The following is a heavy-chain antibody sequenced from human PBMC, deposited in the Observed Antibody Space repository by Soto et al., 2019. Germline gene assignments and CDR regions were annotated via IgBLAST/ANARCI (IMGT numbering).Heavy chain of an antibody. J-gene: IGHJ6*02. CDR2: IRSKAYGGTT. D-gene: IGHD3-10*01. V-gene: IGHV3-49*03. CDR1: GFTFGDYA. Sequence: GGSLRLSCTASGFTFGDYAMSWFRQAPGKGLEWVGSIRSKAYGGTTEYAASVKGRFTISRDDSKSIAYLQMNSLKTEDTAVNYCTGFPAFWFGWFSYYCYRLAFPAQRTTVPVSS. CDR3: TGFPAFWFGWFSYYCYRLAF.